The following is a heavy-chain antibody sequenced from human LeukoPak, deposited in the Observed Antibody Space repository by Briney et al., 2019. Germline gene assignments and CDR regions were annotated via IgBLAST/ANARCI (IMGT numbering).Heavy chain of an antibody. D-gene: IGHD4-11*01. V-gene: IGHV1-69*01. CDR2: IIPIFGTA. CDR1: GGTFSSYA. Sequence: ASVKVSCKASGGTFSSYAISWVRQAPGQGLEWMGGIIPIFGTANYAQKFQGRVTITADESTSTAYVELSSLRSEDTAVYYCARWTKTTEYYFDYWGQGTLVTVSS. J-gene: IGHJ4*02. CDR3: ARWTKTTEYYFDY.